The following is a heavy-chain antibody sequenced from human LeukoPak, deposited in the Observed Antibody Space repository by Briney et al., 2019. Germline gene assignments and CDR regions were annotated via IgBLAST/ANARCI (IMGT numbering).Heavy chain of an antibody. D-gene: IGHD5-12*01. V-gene: IGHV3-33*06. J-gene: IGHJ4*02. Sequence: GGSLRLSCAASGFTFSNYGMHWVRQAPGKGLEWVAVIWYDGSNGYYADSVKGRFTISRDNSRNTVYLQMNSLRVEDTAVYYCAKTYSRESGYDFFFHYWGQGTRVTVSS. CDR2: IWYDGSNG. CDR3: AKTYSRESGYDFFFHY. CDR1: GFTFSNYG.